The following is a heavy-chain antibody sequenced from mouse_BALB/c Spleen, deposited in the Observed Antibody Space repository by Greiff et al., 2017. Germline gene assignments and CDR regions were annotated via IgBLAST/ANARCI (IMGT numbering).Heavy chain of an antibody. CDR1: GFSLTSYG. D-gene: IGHD2-4*01. J-gene: IGHJ4*01. V-gene: IGHV2-9*02. Sequence: QVQLQQSGPGLVAPSQSLSITCTVSGFSLTSYGVHWVRQPPGKGLEWLGVIWAGGSTNYNSALMSRLSISKDNSKSQVFFKMNSLQANDTAIYYCARGGITTFYAMDYWGQGTSVTVSA. CDR2: IWAGGST. CDR3: ARGGITTFYAMDY.